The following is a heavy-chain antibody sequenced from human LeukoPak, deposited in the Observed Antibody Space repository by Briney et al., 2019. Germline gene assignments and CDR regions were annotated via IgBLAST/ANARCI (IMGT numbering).Heavy chain of an antibody. CDR3: ARVRSSSWDQEDY. D-gene: IGHD6-13*01. J-gene: IGHJ4*02. CDR2: SNHSGST. V-gene: IGHV4-34*01. CDR1: GGSFSGYY. Sequence: SETLSLTCAVYGGSFSGYYCSWIRQPPGKGLEWIGESNHSGSTNYNPSLKSRVTISVDTSKNQFTLKLSSVTAADTAVYYCARVRSSSWDQEDYWGQGTLVTVSS.